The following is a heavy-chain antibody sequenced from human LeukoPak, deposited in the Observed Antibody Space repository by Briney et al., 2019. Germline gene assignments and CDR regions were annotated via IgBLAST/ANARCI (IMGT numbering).Heavy chain of an antibody. V-gene: IGHV3-33*08. Sequence: SGASLRLSCAASGGTFSHFGMHWVRQAPGKGLEWVAFIWYDGGNEYYADSVKGRFTIFRDNSKNSLYLQMNSLRGDDTAVYYCARDSPLTAGLFDPWGQGTLVTV. J-gene: IGHJ5*02. D-gene: IGHD7-27*01. CDR2: IWYDGGNE. CDR3: ARDSPLTAGLFDP. CDR1: GGTFSHFG.